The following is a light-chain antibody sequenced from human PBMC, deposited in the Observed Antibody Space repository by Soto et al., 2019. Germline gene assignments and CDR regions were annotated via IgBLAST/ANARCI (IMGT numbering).Light chain of an antibody. CDR1: ESVRSSY. Sequence: EIVLTQSPGTLSVSPGEKVTLSCRASESVRSSYLGWYQQKPGQAPRLPIYGTSTRATGIPDRFSGSGSGTDFALTISRLEPEDLAVYYCQQYGSSPWTFGQGTKVEVK. V-gene: IGKV3-20*01. CDR2: GTS. CDR3: QQYGSSPWT. J-gene: IGKJ1*01.